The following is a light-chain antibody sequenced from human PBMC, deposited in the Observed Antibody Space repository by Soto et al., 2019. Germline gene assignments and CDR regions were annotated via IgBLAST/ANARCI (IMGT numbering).Light chain of an antibody. Sequence: QSVLTQPPSASGSPGQSVTISCTGTSSDVGGYDYVSWYQQHPGKAPKLLIFEVSKRPSGVPDRFSASTSGNTASLTISGLQAEDEADYYCSSFSSTTTLLVFGGGTKLTVL. CDR2: EVS. CDR3: SSFSSTTTLLV. CDR1: SSDVGGYDY. V-gene: IGLV2-8*01. J-gene: IGLJ3*02.